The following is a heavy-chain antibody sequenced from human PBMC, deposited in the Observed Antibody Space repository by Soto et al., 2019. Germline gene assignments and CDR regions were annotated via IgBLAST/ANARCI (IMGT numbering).Heavy chain of an antibody. V-gene: IGHV1-18*01. CDR2: ISAYNGNT. CDR3: ARDWDSGWYPAAFDI. CDR1: GYTFTSYC. Sequence: ASVKVSCEASGYTFTSYCISWVRQAPGQGLEWMGWISAYNGNTNYAQKLQGRVTMTTDTSTSTAYMELRSLRSDDTAVYYCARDWDSGWYPAAFDIWGQGTMVTVSS. D-gene: IGHD6-19*01. J-gene: IGHJ3*02.